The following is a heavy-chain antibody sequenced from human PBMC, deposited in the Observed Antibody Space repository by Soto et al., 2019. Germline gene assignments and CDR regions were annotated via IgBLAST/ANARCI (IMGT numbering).Heavy chain of an antibody. Sequence: QVTLKESGPPLVRPSQTLTLTCTFSGFSLTTSGMGVGWIRQPPGKALEWLALVYWNDDKRYSPSLKSRLTITKDTSGGQVVLKMTDMDPKDTATYYCVHTNSHVYQQYYGLDVWGQGTTVSVSS. V-gene: IGHV2-5*01. J-gene: IGHJ6*02. D-gene: IGHD6-13*01. CDR1: GFSLTTSGMG. CDR3: VHTNSHVYQQYYGLDV. CDR2: VYWNDDK.